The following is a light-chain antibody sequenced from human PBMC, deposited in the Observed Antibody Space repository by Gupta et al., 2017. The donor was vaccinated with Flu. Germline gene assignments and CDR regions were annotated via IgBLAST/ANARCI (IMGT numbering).Light chain of an antibody. CDR3: QQDNNFWT. CDR2: GAS. J-gene: IGKJ1*01. Sequence: EIVMTQSPATLSVSPGERATRSCRASQSVSSNLAWYQQKPGQAPRLLIYGASISATGIPDRFSGSGSGTEFALTSSRQQSEDCAVYYCQQDNNFWTFGQGTKVEIK. CDR1: QSVSSN. V-gene: IGKV3-15*01.